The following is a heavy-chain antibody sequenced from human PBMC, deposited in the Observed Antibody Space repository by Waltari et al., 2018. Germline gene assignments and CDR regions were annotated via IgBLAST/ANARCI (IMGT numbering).Heavy chain of an antibody. J-gene: IGHJ6*02. CDR1: GFTFSSYS. CDR2: IISSSSYI. V-gene: IGHV3-21*01. Sequence: EVQLVESGGGLVKPGGSLRLSCAASGFTFSSYSMNWVRQAPGKGLEWVSSIISSSSYIYYADSVKGRFTISRDNAKNSLYLQMNSLRAEDTAVYYCASAGSSPYYYGMDVWGQGTTVTVSS. D-gene: IGHD2-15*01. CDR3: ASAGSSPYYYGMDV.